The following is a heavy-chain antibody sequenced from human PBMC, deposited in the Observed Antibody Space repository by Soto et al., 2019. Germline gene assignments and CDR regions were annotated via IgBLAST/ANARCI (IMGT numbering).Heavy chain of an antibody. CDR3: ARDLGYCSSTSCFDYYYYYYMDV. CDR1: GGTFSSYA. V-gene: IGHV1-69*06. J-gene: IGHJ6*03. CDR2: IIPIFGTA. Sequence: GASVKVSCKASGGTFSSYAISWVRQAPGQGLEWMGGIIPIFGTANYAQKFQGRVTITADKSTSTAYMELSSLRSEDTAVYYCARDLGYCSSTSCFDYYYYYYMDVWGKGTTVTVSS. D-gene: IGHD2-2*01.